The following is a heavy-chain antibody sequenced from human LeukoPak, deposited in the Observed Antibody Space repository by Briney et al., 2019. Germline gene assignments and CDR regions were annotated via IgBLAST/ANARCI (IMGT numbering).Heavy chain of an antibody. CDR2: ISGSGGST. CDR1: GFTFSSYA. Sequence: PGGSLRLSCAASGFTFSSYAMSWVRQAPGKGLEWVPAISGSGGSTYYADSVKGRFTISRDNSKNTLYLQMNSLRAEDTAVYYCAKADIITMVRGVTLDAFDIWGQGTMVTVSS. CDR3: AKADIITMVRGVTLDAFDI. D-gene: IGHD3-10*01. J-gene: IGHJ3*02. V-gene: IGHV3-23*01.